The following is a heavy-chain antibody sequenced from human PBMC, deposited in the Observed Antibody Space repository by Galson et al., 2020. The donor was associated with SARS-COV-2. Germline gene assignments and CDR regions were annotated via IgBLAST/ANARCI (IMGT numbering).Heavy chain of an antibody. CDR2: IHPNSGVT. CDR3: ARERAHYGMDV. CDR1: GYTFIGYY. V-gene: IGHV1-2*02. J-gene: IGHJ6*02. Sequence: ASVKVSCKASGYTFIGYYMHWVRQAPGQGLEWMGWIHPNSGVTNYLQKFQGRVSMTRDTSITTVYMELSRLRSDDTAVYYCARERAHYGMDVWGQGTTVAVSS.